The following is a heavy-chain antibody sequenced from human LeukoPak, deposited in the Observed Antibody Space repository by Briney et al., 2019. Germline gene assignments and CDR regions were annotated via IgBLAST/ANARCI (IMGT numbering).Heavy chain of an antibody. Sequence: SETLSLTCSVSGGSISISSYYCGWIRQPPGKGLEWIGYIYYSGSTNYNPSLKSRVTISVDTSKNQFSLKLSSVTAADTAVYYCARGVVIAPQTFDYWGQGTLVTVSS. CDR2: IYYSGST. CDR1: GGSISISSYY. CDR3: ARGVVIAPQTFDY. D-gene: IGHD2-21*01. J-gene: IGHJ4*02. V-gene: IGHV4-61*05.